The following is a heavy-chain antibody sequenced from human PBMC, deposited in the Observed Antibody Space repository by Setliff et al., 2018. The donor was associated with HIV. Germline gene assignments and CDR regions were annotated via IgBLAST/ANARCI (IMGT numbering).Heavy chain of an antibody. Sequence: GESLKISCAASGFTFSSYWMSWVRQAPGKGLEWVANIKQDGSEKYYVDSVKGRFTISRDNAKNSLYLQMNSLRAEDTAVYYCARYNWNPLGYRFDYWGQVTLVTVSS. J-gene: IGHJ4*02. V-gene: IGHV3-7*03. CDR2: IKQDGSEK. CDR1: GFTFSSYW. CDR3: ARYNWNPLGYRFDY. D-gene: IGHD1-20*01.